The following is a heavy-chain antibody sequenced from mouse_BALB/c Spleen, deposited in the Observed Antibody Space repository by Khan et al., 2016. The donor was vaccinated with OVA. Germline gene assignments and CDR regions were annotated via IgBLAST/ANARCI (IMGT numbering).Heavy chain of an antibody. CDR3: ATSYFYGYYFDY. Sequence: VELVESGGGLVQPGGSRKLSCAASGFTFSSYGMHWVRQAPEKGLEWVAYISGDSSTIYYADTVKGRFTISRDNPKNTLFLQMTSLMSEDTARYYCATSYFYGYYFDYWGPGTTLTVSS. CDR2: ISGDSSTI. J-gene: IGHJ2*01. CDR1: GFTFSSYG. V-gene: IGHV5-17*02. D-gene: IGHD1-1*01.